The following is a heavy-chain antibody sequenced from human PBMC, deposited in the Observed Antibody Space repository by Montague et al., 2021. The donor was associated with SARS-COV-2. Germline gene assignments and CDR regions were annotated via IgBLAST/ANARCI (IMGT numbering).Heavy chain of an antibody. V-gene: IGHV4-61*09. CDR2: IYNSGPT. J-gene: IGHJ6*02. Sequence: SLSLTCRVSGASIDTGNHYWTWIQQSAGQGLEWIGNIYNSGPTNYNPSLKSRVTISLDRAKNHFSLLLSSVTAADTATYYCGRDSVSYGLDVWGQGTTVTVSS. CDR1: GASIDTGNHY. D-gene: IGHD3-16*01. CDR3: GRDSVSYGLDV.